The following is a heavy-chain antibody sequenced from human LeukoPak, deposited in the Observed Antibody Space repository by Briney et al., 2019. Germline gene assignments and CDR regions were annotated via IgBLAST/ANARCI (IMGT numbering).Heavy chain of an antibody. Sequence: TPGGSLRLSCAASGFTFSDYYMSWIRQAPGKGLEWVSYISDSSSYTSYADSVKGRFTISRDNARSSVYLQMNSLRAEDTAVYYCARAGDTMVTTGNLDYWGQGTLVTVSS. CDR3: ARAGDTMVTTGNLDY. V-gene: IGHV3-11*05. D-gene: IGHD4-17*01. CDR2: ISDSSSYT. J-gene: IGHJ4*02. CDR1: GFTFSDYY.